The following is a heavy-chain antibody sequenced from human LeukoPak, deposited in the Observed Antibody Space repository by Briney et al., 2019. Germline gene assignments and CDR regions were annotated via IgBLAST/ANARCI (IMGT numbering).Heavy chain of an antibody. Sequence: GGSLRLSCAASAFTFCDSFLTWLRQAPGKGLEWISHISSSSTYTNYADSVKGRFTISRDNAKNSLYLQMNSLRAEDTAVYYCARVVPTYYFDYWGQGTLVTVSS. CDR3: ARVVPTYYFDY. V-gene: IGHV3-11*05. J-gene: IGHJ4*02. CDR2: ISSSSTYT. D-gene: IGHD6-13*01. CDR1: AFTFCDSF.